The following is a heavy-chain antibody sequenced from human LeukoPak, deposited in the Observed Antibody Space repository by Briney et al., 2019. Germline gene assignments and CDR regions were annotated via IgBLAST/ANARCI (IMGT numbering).Heavy chain of an antibody. V-gene: IGHV4-34*01. CDR1: GGSFSGYY. J-gene: IGHJ6*02. D-gene: IGHD2-2*01. CDR3: ARELIVVVPAARGYYYYGMDV. Sequence: SETLSLTCAVSGGSFSGYYWSWIRQPPGKGLEWIGEINHSGSTNYNPSLKSRVTISVDTSKNQFSLKLSSVTAADTAVYYCARELIVVVPAARGYYYYGMDVWGQGTTVTVSS. CDR2: INHSGST.